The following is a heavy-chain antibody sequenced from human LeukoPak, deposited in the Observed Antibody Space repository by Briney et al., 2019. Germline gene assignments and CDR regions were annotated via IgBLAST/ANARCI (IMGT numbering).Heavy chain of an antibody. D-gene: IGHD3-22*01. CDR1: GGSISSSNW. Sequence: MASETLSLTCAVSGGSISSSNWWSWVRQPPGKGLEWIGEIYHSGSTNYNPSLKSRVTIAVDKSKNQFSLKLSSVTAADTAVYYCARIYYDSSGYYYYYYYYMDVWGKGTTVTISS. V-gene: IGHV4-4*02. CDR3: ARIYYDSSGYYYYYYYYMDV. J-gene: IGHJ6*03. CDR2: IYHSGST.